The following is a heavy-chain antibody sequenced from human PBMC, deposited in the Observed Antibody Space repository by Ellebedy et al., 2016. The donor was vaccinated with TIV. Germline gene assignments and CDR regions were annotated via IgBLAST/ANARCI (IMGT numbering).Heavy chain of an antibody. Sequence: GESLKISXAASGFTFSSYAMHWVRQAPGKGLEWVAVISYDGSNKYYADSVKGRFTISRDNSKNTLYLQMNSLRAEDTAVYYCARGLDITMIVGASHWGQGTLVTVSS. D-gene: IGHD3-22*01. CDR1: GFTFSSYA. CDR3: ARGLDITMIVGASH. J-gene: IGHJ4*02. V-gene: IGHV3-30-3*01. CDR2: ISYDGSNK.